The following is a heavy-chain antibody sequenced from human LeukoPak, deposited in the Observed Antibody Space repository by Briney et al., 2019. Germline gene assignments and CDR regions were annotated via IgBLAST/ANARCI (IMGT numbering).Heavy chain of an antibody. CDR2: IIWNSGSI. J-gene: IGHJ4*02. CDR1: GFPFDYYA. CDR3: AREHYYDSSGSFDY. V-gene: IGHV3-9*01. D-gene: IGHD3-22*01. Sequence: GGSLVLSFASSGFPFDYYAMHWVRPAPGKGLGVVSGIIWNSGSIGYADSVKGRFTIYRDNAKNSLYLQMNSLRAEDTALYYCAREHYYDSSGSFDYWGQGTLVTVPS.